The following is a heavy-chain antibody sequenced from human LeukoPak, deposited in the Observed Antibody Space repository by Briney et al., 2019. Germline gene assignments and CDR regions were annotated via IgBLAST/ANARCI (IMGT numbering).Heavy chain of an antibody. J-gene: IGHJ3*02. CDR3: AKEKSSGWYEDDAFDI. V-gene: IGHV3-9*01. Sequence: PGRSLRLSCAASGFTFDDHAMHWVRQAPGKGLEWVSGISWNSGSIGYADSVKGRFTISRDNAKNSLYLQMNSLRAEDTALYYCAKEKSSGWYEDDAFDIWGQGTMVTVSS. D-gene: IGHD6-13*01. CDR1: GFTFDDHA. CDR2: ISWNSGSI.